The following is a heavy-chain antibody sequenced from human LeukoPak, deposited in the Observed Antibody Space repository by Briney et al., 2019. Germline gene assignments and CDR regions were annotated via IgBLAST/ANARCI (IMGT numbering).Heavy chain of an antibody. V-gene: IGHV3-23*01. Sequence: PGGSLRLSCAASGFTFTTFAMSWGPQAPGKGLEWVSAINGNSHYTYHADSVTGRFTSSRDNSKNTLYLQSHSLRTEDTAVYYCAKQRATGAGTDTRYFDYWGQGSLVTVSS. CDR1: GFTFTTFA. D-gene: IGHD1-1*01. CDR2: INGNSHYT. J-gene: IGHJ4*02. CDR3: AKQRATGAGTDTRYFDY.